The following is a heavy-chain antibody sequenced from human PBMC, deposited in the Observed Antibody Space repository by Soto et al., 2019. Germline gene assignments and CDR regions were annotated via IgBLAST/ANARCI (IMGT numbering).Heavy chain of an antibody. CDR3: ARDDDILTVYSSGY. CDR1: GFTFSSYW. D-gene: IGHD3-9*01. J-gene: IGHJ4*02. V-gene: IGHV3-74*01. Sequence: EVQLVESGGGLVQPGGSLRLSCAASGFTFSSYWMHWVRQAPGKGLVWVSRINIDGSSTSYADSVKGRFPISRDNAKNTLYLQMTSLRAEDTAVYYCARDDDILTVYSSGYWRQGTLVTLSS. CDR2: INIDGSST.